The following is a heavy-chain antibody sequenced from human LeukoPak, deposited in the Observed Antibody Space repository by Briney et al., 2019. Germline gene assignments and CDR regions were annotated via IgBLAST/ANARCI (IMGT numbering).Heavy chain of an antibody. D-gene: IGHD3-22*01. CDR3: ARGGDSSGYLSHYYYGMDV. Sequence: KTSETLSLTCIVSGGSIRNYYWNWIRQSPGKGLEWIGFIHYSGNTHYRPTLRSRVTMSVDTSKNQFSLKLTAVTAADTAVYYCARGGDSSGYLSHYYYGMDVWGQGTTVTVSS. CDR1: GGSIRNYY. J-gene: IGHJ6*02. CDR2: IHYSGNT. V-gene: IGHV4-59*01.